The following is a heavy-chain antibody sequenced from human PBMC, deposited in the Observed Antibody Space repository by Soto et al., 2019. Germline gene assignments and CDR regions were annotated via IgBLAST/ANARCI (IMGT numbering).Heavy chain of an antibody. V-gene: IGHV4-59*01. CDR3: AREVFGSSAWFDP. J-gene: IGHJ5*02. CDR1: GGSISSYY. Sequence: QVQLQESGPGLVKPSETLSLTCTVSGGSISSYYWSWIRQPPGKGLEWIGYIYYSGSTNYNPSLKGRVTISVDTAKNQFSLKPSSVTAAGTAVYYCAREVFGSSAWFDPWGQGTLVTVSS. CDR2: IYYSGST. D-gene: IGHD3-3*01.